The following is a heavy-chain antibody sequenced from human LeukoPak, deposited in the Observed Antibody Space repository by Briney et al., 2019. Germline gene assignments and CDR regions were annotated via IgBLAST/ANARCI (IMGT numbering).Heavy chain of an antibody. Sequence: GGSLRLSCAASGFTFSSYGMSWVRQAPGKGLEWVANIKHDGSGKYYVDSVKGRFTISRDNAKNSLYLQMNSLRAEDTAVYYCARDQPGIAAAAPGGFDYWGQGTLVTVSS. V-gene: IGHV3-7*03. CDR1: GFTFSSYG. CDR2: IKHDGSGK. D-gene: IGHD6-13*01. J-gene: IGHJ4*02. CDR3: ARDQPGIAAAAPGGFDY.